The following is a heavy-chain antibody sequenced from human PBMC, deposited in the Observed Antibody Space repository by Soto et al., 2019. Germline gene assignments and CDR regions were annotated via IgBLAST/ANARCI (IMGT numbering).Heavy chain of an antibody. D-gene: IGHD2-2*02. CDR3: ARARFQVLYGKPYFDS. V-gene: IGHV4-59*01. J-gene: IGHJ4*02. Sequence: PSEILSLACTVSGGSISSSYWSWIRQPPGKGLEWIGYIYYSGTTNYNPSLKSRVTISVDTSKNQFSLKLTSVTAADTAVYYCARARFQVLYGKPYFDSWGQGTLVTVSS. CDR1: GGSISSSY. CDR2: IYYSGTT.